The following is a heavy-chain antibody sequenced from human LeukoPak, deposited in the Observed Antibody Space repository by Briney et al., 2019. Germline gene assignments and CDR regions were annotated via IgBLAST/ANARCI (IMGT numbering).Heavy chain of an antibody. Sequence: ASVKVSCKASGYTFTGYYMHWVRQAPGQGLEWMGWINTNTGNPTYAQGFTGRFVFSLDTSVSTAYLQISSLKAEDTAVYYCARAPGPYSSSWYVTNYYYYMDVWGKGTTVTVSS. D-gene: IGHD6-13*01. CDR3: ARAPGPYSSSWYVTNYYYYMDV. V-gene: IGHV7-4-1*02. CDR2: INTNTGNP. CDR1: GYTFTGYY. J-gene: IGHJ6*03.